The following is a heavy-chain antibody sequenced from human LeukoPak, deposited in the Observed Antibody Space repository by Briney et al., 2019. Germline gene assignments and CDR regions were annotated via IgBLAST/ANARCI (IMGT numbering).Heavy chain of an antibody. CDR1: GGSISSGSYY. J-gene: IGHJ5*02. V-gene: IGHV4-61*02. Sequence: PSETLSLTCTVSGGSISSGSYYWSWIRQPAGKGLEWIGRIYTSGSTNYNPSLKSRVTISVDTSKNQFSLKLSSVTAADTAVYYCARDNLSPLLRWFDPWGQGTLVTVSS. CDR3: ARDNLSPLLRWFDP. CDR2: IYTSGST. D-gene: IGHD2/OR15-2a*01.